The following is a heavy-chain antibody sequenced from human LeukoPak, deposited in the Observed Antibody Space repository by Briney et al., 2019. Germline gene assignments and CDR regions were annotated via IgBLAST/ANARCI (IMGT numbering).Heavy chain of an antibody. V-gene: IGHV4-34*01. CDR2: INHSGST. D-gene: IGHD3-10*01. Sequence: SETLSLTCAVYGGSFSGYYWSWIRQPPGKGLEWIGEINHSGSTNYNPSLKSRVTISVDTSKNQFSLKLGSVTAADTAVYYCARRPGPFDYWGQGTLVTVSS. J-gene: IGHJ4*02. CDR3: ARRPGPFDY. CDR1: GGSFSGYY.